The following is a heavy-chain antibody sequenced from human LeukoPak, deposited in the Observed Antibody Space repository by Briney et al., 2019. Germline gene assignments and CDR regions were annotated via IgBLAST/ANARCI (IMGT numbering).Heavy chain of an antibody. CDR1: GFTFSSYA. J-gene: IGHJ5*02. D-gene: IGHD1-26*01. CDR3: ARGPIVGATSWFDP. Sequence: GGSLRLSCAASGFTFSSYAMSWVRQAPGKGLEWVSSISSSSSYIYYADSVKGRFTISRDNAKNSLYLQMNSLRAEDTAVYYCARGPIVGATSWFDPWGQGTLVTVSS. V-gene: IGHV3-21*01. CDR2: ISSSSSYI.